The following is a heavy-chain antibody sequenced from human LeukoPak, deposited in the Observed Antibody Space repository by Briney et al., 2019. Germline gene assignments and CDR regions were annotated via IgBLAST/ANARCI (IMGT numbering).Heavy chain of an antibody. V-gene: IGHV1-69*13. J-gene: IGHJ6*03. D-gene: IGHD2-2*02. CDR3: ARKGCSSTSCYTGYYMDV. Sequence: ASVKLSCKASGGTFSSYAISWVRQAPGQGLEWMGGIIPIFGTANYAQKFQGRVTITADESTSTAYMELSSLRSEDTAVYYCARKGCSSTSCYTGYYMDVWGKGTTVTVSS. CDR1: GGTFSSYA. CDR2: IIPIFGTA.